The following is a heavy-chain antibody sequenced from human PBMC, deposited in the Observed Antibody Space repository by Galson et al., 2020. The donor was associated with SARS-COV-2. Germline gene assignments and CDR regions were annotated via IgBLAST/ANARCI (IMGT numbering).Heavy chain of an antibody. CDR3: AKGSSWYYYYYYMDV. D-gene: IGHD6-13*01. V-gene: IGHV3-33*06. CDR1: GFTFSSYG. Sequence: SCAASGFTFSSYGMHWVRQAPGKGLEWVAVIWYDGSNKYYADSVKGRFTISRDNSKNTLYLQMNSLRAEDTAVYYCAKGSSWYYYYYYMDVWGKGTTVTVSS. J-gene: IGHJ6*03. CDR2: IWYDGSNK.